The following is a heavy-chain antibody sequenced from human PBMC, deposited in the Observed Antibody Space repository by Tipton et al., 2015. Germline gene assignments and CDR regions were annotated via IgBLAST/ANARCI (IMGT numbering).Heavy chain of an antibody. CDR1: GGSISSSDYY. CDR2: IYYSGST. CDR3: ARHGAGTTIIDY. J-gene: IGHJ4*02. V-gene: IGHV4-39*01. D-gene: IGHD1-1*01. Sequence: TLSLTCTVSGGSISSSDYYWVWLRQPPGMGLECIGTIYYSGSTYYNPSLKSRVTISVDTSKNQFSLRLNSVTAADTAVYYCARHGAGTTIIDYWGQGSLVTVSP.